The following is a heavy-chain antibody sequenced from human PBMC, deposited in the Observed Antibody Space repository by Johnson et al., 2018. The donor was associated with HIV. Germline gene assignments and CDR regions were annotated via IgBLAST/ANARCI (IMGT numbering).Heavy chain of an antibody. CDR1: GFSFSTYG. CDR2: IWYDGSNK. CDR3: AREDTRGAFDI. Sequence: QVQLVESGGDVVQPGRSLRLSCAASGFSFSTYGMHWVRQAPGKGLEWVANIWYDGSNKYYADSVKGRFTISRDNSKNTLYLQMNSLRAEDTAVYYCAREDTRGAFDIWGQGTMVTVSS. V-gene: IGHV3-33*01. D-gene: IGHD5-18*01. J-gene: IGHJ3*02.